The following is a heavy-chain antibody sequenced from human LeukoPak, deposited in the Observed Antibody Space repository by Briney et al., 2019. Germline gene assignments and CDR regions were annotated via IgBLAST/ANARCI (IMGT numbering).Heavy chain of an antibody. CDR2: IYHSGST. CDR3: ARGGESSSPDY. Sequence: SETLSLTCTVSGYSISSGYYWGWIRQPPGKGLEWIGSIYHSGSTYYNPSLKSRVTISVDTSKNQFSLKLSSVTAADTAVYYCARGGESSSPDYWGQGTLVTVSS. D-gene: IGHD6-13*01. CDR1: GYSISSGYY. V-gene: IGHV4-38-2*02. J-gene: IGHJ4*02.